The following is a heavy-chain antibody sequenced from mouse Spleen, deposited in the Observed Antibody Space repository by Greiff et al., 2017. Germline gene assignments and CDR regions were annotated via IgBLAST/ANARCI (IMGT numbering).Heavy chain of an antibody. V-gene: IGHV5-9-3*01. CDR1: GFTFSSYA. Sequence: EVQVVESGGGLVKLGGSLKLSCAASGFTFSSYAMSWVRQTPEKRLEWVATISSGGGNTYYPDSVKGRFTISRDNAKNTLYLQMSSLKSEDTAMYYCARQYDYDEVFDYWGQGTTLTVSS. CDR3: ARQYDYDEVFDY. CDR2: ISSGGGNT. D-gene: IGHD2-4*01. J-gene: IGHJ2*01.